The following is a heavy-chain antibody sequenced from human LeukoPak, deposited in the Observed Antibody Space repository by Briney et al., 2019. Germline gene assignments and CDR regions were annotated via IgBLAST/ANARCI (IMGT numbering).Heavy chain of an antibody. J-gene: IGHJ6*02. CDR2: ISAYNGNT. V-gene: IGHV1-18*01. CDR1: GYSFNSYG. D-gene: IGHD3-10*01. Sequence: ASVKVSCKASGYSFNSYGVSWVRQAPGQGLEWMGWISAYNGNTNYAQKFQGRVTMTTDTSASTVDMELRSLTSDDTAIYYCAREVLEPYYGSGSAMDVWGHGTTVTVSS. CDR3: AREVLEPYYGSGSAMDV.